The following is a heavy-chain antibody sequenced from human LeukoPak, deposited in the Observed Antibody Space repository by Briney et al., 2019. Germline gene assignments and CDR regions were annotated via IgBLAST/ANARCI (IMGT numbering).Heavy chain of an antibody. J-gene: IGHJ4*02. CDR1: GFTFSNTW. CDR2: IKSKTDGGTT. CDR3: TTGLRAADTN. Sequence: GGSLRLSCAASGFTFSNTWMSWVRQAPGKGLEWVGRIKSKTDGGTTDYAAPVKGRFTSSTDDSKTTLYLQMNSINTEDTAVYYCTTGLRAADTNWGPGTLVTASS. V-gene: IGHV3-15*01. D-gene: IGHD6-13*01.